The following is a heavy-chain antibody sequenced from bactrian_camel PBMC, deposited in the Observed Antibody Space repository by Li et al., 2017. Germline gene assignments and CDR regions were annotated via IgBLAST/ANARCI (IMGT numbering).Heavy chain of an antibody. CDR3: AAADQRYGRLWCSDDEKYQY. CDR2: IDTGGGNT. D-gene: IGHD7*01. CDR1: GFTFSSSD. V-gene: IGHV3S40*01. Sequence: VQLVESGGGLVQPGGSLRLSCTASGFTFSSSDMSWGRQIPGKGLEWVSGIDTGGGNTYYADSLKGRFTISRDNAKNTFYLQMNSLKPEDTAMYYCAAADQRYGRLWCSDDEKYQYWGQGTQVTVS. J-gene: IGHJ4*01.